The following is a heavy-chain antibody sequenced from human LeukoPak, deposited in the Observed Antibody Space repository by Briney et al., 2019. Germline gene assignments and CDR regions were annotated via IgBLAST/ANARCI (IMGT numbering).Heavy chain of an antibody. V-gene: IGHV3-7*01. CDR3: AKDPLRAWS. CDR1: GFTFSSYW. J-gene: IGHJ5*02. D-gene: IGHD2-8*02. CDR2: IKQDGSEK. Sequence: GGSLRLSCAASGFTFSSYWMSWVRQAPGKGREWVANIKQDGSEKYYVDSVKGRFTISRDNAKNSLYLQMNSLRAADTAVYYCAKDPLRAWSWGQENLVTVSS.